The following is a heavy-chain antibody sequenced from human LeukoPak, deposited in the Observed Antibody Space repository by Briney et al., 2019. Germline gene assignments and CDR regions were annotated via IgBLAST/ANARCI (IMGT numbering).Heavy chain of an antibody. CDR1: GFNFNSYG. Sequence: PGGSLRLSCAASGFNFNSYGMHWVRQAPGKGLEWVAVISFDGSNKYHGDSVKGRFTISRDNSKNTLYLQINCLRGEDTAVYYCARDGEDPVVVPAARYGMDVWGQGTTVTVSS. CDR3: ARDGEDPVVVPAARYGMDV. V-gene: IGHV3-30*03. CDR2: ISFDGSNK. D-gene: IGHD2-2*01. J-gene: IGHJ6*01.